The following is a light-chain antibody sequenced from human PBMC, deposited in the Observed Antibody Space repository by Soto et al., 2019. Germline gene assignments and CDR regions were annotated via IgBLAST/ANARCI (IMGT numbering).Light chain of an antibody. J-gene: IGKJ1*01. CDR2: AAS. Sequence: DIQMTQSPSSLSASVGDEVTITCRSSQTIMTYLNWYQLKPGKPPRLLIYAASSLQSGVPSRFSGSGSGTDFTLTISSLQPEDFATYSCQQSYNSPQTFGRGTTVDIK. CDR1: QTIMTY. CDR3: QQSYNSPQT. V-gene: IGKV1-39*01.